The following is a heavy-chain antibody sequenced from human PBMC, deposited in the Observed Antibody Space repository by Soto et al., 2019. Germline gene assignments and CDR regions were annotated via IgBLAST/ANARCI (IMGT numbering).Heavy chain of an antibody. CDR3: ARQLSIGYLYY. Sequence: QVQLVQSGAEVKKPGSSVKVSCKASGGTFSSYTISWVRQAPGQGLEWMGRIIPILGIANYAQKFQGRVTSTADKSTSAAYLELSRLRSEDTAVYDCARQLSIGYLYYWGQGTLVTVSS. CDR1: GGTFSSYT. D-gene: IGHD3-22*01. V-gene: IGHV1-69*02. CDR2: IIPILGIA. J-gene: IGHJ4*02.